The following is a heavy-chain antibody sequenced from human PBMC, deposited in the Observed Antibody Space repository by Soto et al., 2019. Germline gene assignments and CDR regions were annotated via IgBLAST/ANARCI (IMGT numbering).Heavy chain of an antibody. CDR2: ISGYNGNT. CDR1: GYTFTNSG. CDR3: ARGGVGGATSLHDI. J-gene: IGHJ3*02. Sequence: QVQLVQSGTELKKPGASVKVSCKASGYTFTNSGFSWVRQAPGQGLEWMGWISGYNGNTNYAQKFQARVTMTTDTSTNTAYMELRSLRSDDTAMYYCARGGVGGATSLHDIWGQGTLVTVSS. D-gene: IGHD1-26*01. V-gene: IGHV1-18*01.